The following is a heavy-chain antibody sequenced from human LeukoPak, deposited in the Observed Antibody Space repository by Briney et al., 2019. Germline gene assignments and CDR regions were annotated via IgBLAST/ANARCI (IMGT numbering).Heavy chain of an antibody. Sequence: ASVKVSCKASGYTFTSYGISWVRQATGQGLEWMGWMNPNSGNTGYAQKFQGRVTMTRNTSISTAYMELSSLRSEDTAVYYCVVVAARRGYWGQGTLVTVSS. J-gene: IGHJ4*02. D-gene: IGHD2-15*01. V-gene: IGHV1-8*02. CDR1: GYTFTSYG. CDR3: VVVAARRGY. CDR2: MNPNSGNT.